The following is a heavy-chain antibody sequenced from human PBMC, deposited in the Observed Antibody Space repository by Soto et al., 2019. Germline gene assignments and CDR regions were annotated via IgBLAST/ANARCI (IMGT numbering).Heavy chain of an antibody. CDR2: ISYDGNDK. CDR1: GFTFSDYP. V-gene: IGHV3-30-3*01. J-gene: IGHJ4*02. Sequence: QVELVESGGGVVQPGASLRLSCVASGFTFSDYPLHWVRQAPGKGLEWVAVISYDGNDKSYSDSVKGRFTISRDNSKSTVYLQMNSLRADDMAVYHCARDMRHDYASGRLHYLGQGTLVTVSS. CDR3: ARDMRHDYASGRLHY. D-gene: IGHD3-10*01.